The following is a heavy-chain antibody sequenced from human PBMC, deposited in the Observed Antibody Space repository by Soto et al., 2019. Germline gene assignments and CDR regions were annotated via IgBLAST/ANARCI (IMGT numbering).Heavy chain of an antibody. J-gene: IGHJ6*02. D-gene: IGHD3-3*01. CDR2: IYYSGST. CDR1: GGSISSYY. Sequence: PSETLSLTCTVSGGSISSYYWSWIRQPPGKGLEWIGYIYYSGSTNYNPYIKSRVTISVDTSKNQLSLKLSSVTAADTAVYYYARGFYDFWSGPPPRGMDVWGQGTTVTVSS. CDR3: ARGFYDFWSGPPPRGMDV. V-gene: IGHV4-59*01.